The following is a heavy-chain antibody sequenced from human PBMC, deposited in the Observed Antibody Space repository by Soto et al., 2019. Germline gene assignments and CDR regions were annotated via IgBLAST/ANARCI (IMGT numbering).Heavy chain of an antibody. Sequence: SETLSLTCAVYGGSFSGYYWSWIRQPPGKGLEWIREINHGGTTNYNPSLKSRVTLSVDTSKNQFSLKLSSVTAADTAVYYCARGVYCSSTSCYWGMDVWGQGTTVTVSS. CDR1: GGSFSGYY. CDR2: INHGGTT. D-gene: IGHD2-2*01. J-gene: IGHJ6*02. V-gene: IGHV4-34*01. CDR3: ARGVYCSSTSCYWGMDV.